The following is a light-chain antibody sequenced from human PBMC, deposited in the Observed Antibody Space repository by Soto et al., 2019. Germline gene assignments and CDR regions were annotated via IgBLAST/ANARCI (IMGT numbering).Light chain of an antibody. J-gene: IGLJ3*02. CDR2: EVT. V-gene: IGLV2-14*03. CDR3: SSCTLNTTRV. Sequence: QSALTQPASVSGSPGQTITISCAGTTSDIGSYNFVSWYQQHPGTAPKLIIYEVTNRPLGISSRFSGSRSGNTASLTISGLRTKDEAHYYCSSCTLNTTRVFGGGTKLTVL. CDR1: TSDIGSYNF.